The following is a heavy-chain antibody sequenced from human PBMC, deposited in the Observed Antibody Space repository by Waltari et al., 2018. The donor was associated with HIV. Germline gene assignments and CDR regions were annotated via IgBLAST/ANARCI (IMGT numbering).Heavy chain of an antibody. D-gene: IGHD3-22*01. CDR3: ARGSPMVITMAPFPFDP. Sequence: EVQLVESGGGLVQPGGSLRLSCAASGFTFSSYWMSWVRQAPGKGLEWVANIKQDGSEKYYVDSVKGRFTISRDNAKNSLYLQMNSLRAEDTAVYYCARGSPMVITMAPFPFDPWGQGTLVTVSS. V-gene: IGHV3-7*01. CDR1: GFTFSSYW. CDR2: IKQDGSEK. J-gene: IGHJ5*02.